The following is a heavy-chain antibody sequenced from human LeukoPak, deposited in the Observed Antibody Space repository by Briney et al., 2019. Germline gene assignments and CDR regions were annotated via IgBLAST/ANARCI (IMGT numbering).Heavy chain of an antibody. CDR1: GGSISSSNW. V-gene: IGHV4-4*02. CDR3: ARLFRHYYDSSGYRAHFDY. Sequence: PSETLSLTCAVSGGSISSSNWWSWVRQPPGKGLEWIGEIYHSGSTNYNPSLKSRVTISVDKSKNQFSLKLSSVTAADTAVYYCARLFRHYYDSSGYRAHFDYWGQGTLVTVSS. CDR2: IYHSGST. J-gene: IGHJ4*02. D-gene: IGHD3-22*01.